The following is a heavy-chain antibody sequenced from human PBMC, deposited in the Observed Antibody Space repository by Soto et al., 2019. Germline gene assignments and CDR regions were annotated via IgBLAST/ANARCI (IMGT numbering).Heavy chain of an antibody. CDR1: GGSVSSGSYY. Sequence: PSETLSLTCTVSGGSVSSGSYYWSWIRQPPGKGLEWIGYIYYSGSTNYNPSLKSRVTISVDTSKNQFSLKLSSVTAADTAVYYCARDQNCSGGSCYLDAFDIWGQGTMVTASS. CDR3: ARDQNCSGGSCYLDAFDI. V-gene: IGHV4-61*01. J-gene: IGHJ3*02. D-gene: IGHD2-15*01. CDR2: IYYSGST.